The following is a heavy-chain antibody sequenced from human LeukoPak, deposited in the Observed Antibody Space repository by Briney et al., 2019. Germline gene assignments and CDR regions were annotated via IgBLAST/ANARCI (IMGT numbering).Heavy chain of an antibody. CDR1: GGSISSYY. Sequence: SETLSLTCTVSGGSISSYYWSWIRQPPGKGPEWIGYIYYSGSTNYNPSLKSRVTISVDTSKNQFSLKLSSVTAADTAVYYCAREMTRRRYFDYWGQGTLVTVSS. V-gene: IGHV4-59*01. J-gene: IGHJ4*02. CDR2: IYYSGST. CDR3: AREMTRRRYFDY.